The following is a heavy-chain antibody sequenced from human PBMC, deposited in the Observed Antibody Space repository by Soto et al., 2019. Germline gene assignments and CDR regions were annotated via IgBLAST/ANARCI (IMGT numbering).Heavy chain of an antibody. CDR2: IYYSGST. CDR3: ARDLTGNYGMDV. V-gene: IGHV4-59*12. D-gene: IGHD7-27*01. Sequence: SETLSLTCTVPGGSISSYYWSWIRQPPGKGLEWIGYIYYSGSTNYNPSLKSRVTISVDTSKNQFSLKLSSVTAADTAVYYCARDLTGNYGMDVWGQGTTVTVSS. J-gene: IGHJ6*02. CDR1: GGSISSYY.